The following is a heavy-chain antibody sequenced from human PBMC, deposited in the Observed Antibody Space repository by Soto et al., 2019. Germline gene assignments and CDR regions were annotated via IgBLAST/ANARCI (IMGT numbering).Heavy chain of an antibody. V-gene: IGHV1-8*01. CDR3: ARGGWVWGPYGMDV. CDR2: MNPNRCNT. D-gene: IGHD3-16*01. Sequence: QVQLVQSGAEVKKPGASVKVSCKASGYTFTSYDITWVRQATGQGLEWMGWMNPNRCNTGYAQKFKGRVTMTRNTSISTDYMELSSLRSEDTAVYYCARGGWVWGPYGMDVWGQGTTVTVSS. CDR1: GYTFTSYD. J-gene: IGHJ6*02.